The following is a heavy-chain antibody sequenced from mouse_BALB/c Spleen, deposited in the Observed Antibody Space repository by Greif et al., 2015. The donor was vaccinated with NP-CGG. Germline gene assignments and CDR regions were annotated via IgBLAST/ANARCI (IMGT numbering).Heavy chain of an antibody. Sequence: EVKLVESGAELVKPGASVKLSCTASGFNIKDTYMHWVKQRPEQGLEWIGRIDPADGNTKYDPKFQGKATITADTSSNTAYLQLSSLTSEDTAVYYCARKLGRGLYFDYWAKAPLSQSPQ. CDR3: ARKLGRGLYFDY. CDR1: GFNIKDTY. J-gene: IGHJ2*01. D-gene: IGHD4-1*01. CDR2: IDPADGNT. V-gene: IGHV14-3*02.